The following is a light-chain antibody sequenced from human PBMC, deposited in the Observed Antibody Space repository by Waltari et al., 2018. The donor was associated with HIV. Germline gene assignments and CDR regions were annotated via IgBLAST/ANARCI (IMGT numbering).Light chain of an antibody. V-gene: IGKV3-15*01. J-gene: IGKJ2*01. CDR2: GAS. Sequence: EIVMTQSPATLSLSPGERATFSCTDSESVVNYLAWYQPTPGQAPGLLIYGASTTATGVAGRFSGNGSGTEFTLTIHSLQPEDFAIYYCHQYKSRPYTFGQGTKLEI. CDR1: ESVVNY. CDR3: HQYKSRPYT.